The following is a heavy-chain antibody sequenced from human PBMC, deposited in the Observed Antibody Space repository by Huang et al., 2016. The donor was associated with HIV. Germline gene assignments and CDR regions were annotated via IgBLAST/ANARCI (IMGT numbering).Heavy chain of an antibody. J-gene: IGHJ4*02. CDR1: GDSIRSGGYY. Sequence: QVQLQESGPGLVKPSQTLSLTCTVAGDSIRSGGYYWTWIRQSPAKGLEWIGYIYYSGRSDYNPSLNSRVSISIDAFKNRVSLKLKSVTVADTAVYYCARAPATHSVFFYWGQGTLVTVSA. V-gene: IGHV4-30-4*08. CDR3: ARAPATHSVFFY. D-gene: IGHD3-3*01. CDR2: IYYSGRS.